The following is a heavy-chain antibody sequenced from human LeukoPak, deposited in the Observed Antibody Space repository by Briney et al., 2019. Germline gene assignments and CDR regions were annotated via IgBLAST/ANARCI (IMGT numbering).Heavy chain of an antibody. V-gene: IGHV4-59*01. CDR3: ARDGCPTTKSGCVGNWFDP. J-gene: IGHJ5*02. CDR2: LYYRGST. CDR1: GGSNSSYY. Sequence: SETLSLTCTVSGGSNSSYYWSWIRQPPGKGLEWIGYLYYRGSTNYNPSLTSRLTISVDTSKSQVSLRLSSVTATDTAVYYCARDGCPTTKSGCVGNWFDPWGQGTLVTVSS. D-gene: IGHD1-26*01.